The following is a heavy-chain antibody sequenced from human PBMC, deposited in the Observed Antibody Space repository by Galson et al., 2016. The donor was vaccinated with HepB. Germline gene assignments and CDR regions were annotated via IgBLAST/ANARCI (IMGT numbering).Heavy chain of an antibody. D-gene: IGHD5-18*01. Sequence: SLRLSCAASGFTFSDYYMSWIRQAPGKGLEYISYISSSSDYRNYADSVKGRFTISRDNAKNSLYLQVNNLRAEDTAVYYCARDRGYNYGYADYWGQGTLVTVSS. CDR2: ISSSSDYR. J-gene: IGHJ4*02. CDR1: GFTFSDYY. V-gene: IGHV3-11*06. CDR3: ARDRGYNYGYADY.